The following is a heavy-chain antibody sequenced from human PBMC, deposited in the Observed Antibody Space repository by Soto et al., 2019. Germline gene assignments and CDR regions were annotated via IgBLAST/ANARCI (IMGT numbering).Heavy chain of an antibody. J-gene: IGHJ4*02. V-gene: IGHV4-61*05. CDR2: IYYSGST. Sequence: SETLSLTCTVSGGSISSNNYYWGWIRQPPGKGLEWIGYIYYSGSTNYNPSLKSRVTISVDTSKNQFSLKLSSVTAADTAVYYCARRYGDYFDYWGQGTLVTVSS. D-gene: IGHD4-17*01. CDR1: GGSISSNNYY. CDR3: ARRYGDYFDY.